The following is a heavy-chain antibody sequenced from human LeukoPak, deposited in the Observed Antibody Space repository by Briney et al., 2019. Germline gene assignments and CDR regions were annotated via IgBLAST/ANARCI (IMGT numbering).Heavy chain of an antibody. Sequence: GGSLRLSCAASGFTFSKYAMSWVRQAPGKGLEWVSAIAASDDSTYYADSVKGRFTVSRDNSKNTMYLQINSLRAEDTAVYYCSKDSGTGGEDYWGQGTLVTVSS. J-gene: IGHJ4*02. CDR3: SKDSGTGGEDY. V-gene: IGHV3-23*01. CDR2: IAASDDST. CDR1: GFTFSKYA. D-gene: IGHD5-12*01.